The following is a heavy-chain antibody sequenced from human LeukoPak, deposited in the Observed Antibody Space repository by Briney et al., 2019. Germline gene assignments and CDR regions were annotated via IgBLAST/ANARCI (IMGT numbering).Heavy chain of an antibody. CDR3: ARGGYRWELPFDY. CDR2: IKQDGSEK. V-gene: IGHV3-7*01. J-gene: IGHJ4*02. CDR1: GFTFSSYW. D-gene: IGHD1-26*01. Sequence: GGSLRLSCAASGFTFSSYWMSWVRQAPGKGLEWVANIKQDGSEKYYADSVKGRFTISRDNSKNTLYLQMNSLRAEDTAVYYCARGGYRWELPFDYWGQGTLVTVSS.